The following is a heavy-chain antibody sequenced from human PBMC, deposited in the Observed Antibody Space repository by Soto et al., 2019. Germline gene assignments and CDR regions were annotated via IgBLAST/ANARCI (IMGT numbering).Heavy chain of an antibody. CDR3: ASKFGELLADAFDI. D-gene: IGHD3-10*01. CDR2: IYHSGSI. Sequence: SESLSLTCTVSISSITSRTWWTGVRQTPGKGLEWIGEIYHSGSINHNPSLKSRVTMSVDKSNNQFSLKMTSVTAADTAVYYCASKFGELLADAFDIWGQGTVVT. J-gene: IGHJ3*02. CDR1: ISSITSRTW. V-gene: IGHV4-4*02.